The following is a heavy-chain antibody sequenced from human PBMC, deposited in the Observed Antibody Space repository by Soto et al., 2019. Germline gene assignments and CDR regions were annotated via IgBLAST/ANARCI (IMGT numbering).Heavy chain of an antibody. CDR2: IGTAGDT. CDR1: GFTFSSYD. Sequence: EVQLVESGGGLVQPGGSLRLSCAASGFTFSSYDMQWVRQATGKGLEWVSAIGTAGDTYYPGSVKGRCTISRANAKNSLYLQMNSLTAGDTAVYYCARSPAGGYHYYYGLDVWGQGTTVTVSS. CDR3: ARSPAGGYHYYYGLDV. J-gene: IGHJ6*02. D-gene: IGHD3-22*01. V-gene: IGHV3-13*04.